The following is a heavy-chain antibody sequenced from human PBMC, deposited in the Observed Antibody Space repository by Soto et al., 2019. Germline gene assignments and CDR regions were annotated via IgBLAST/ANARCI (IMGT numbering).Heavy chain of an antibody. CDR2: LIPIFGAA. V-gene: IGHV1-69*01. D-gene: IGHD6-6*01. CDR1: GGTFTNYV. CDR3: ASGRSSPNFDH. J-gene: IGHJ5*02. Sequence: QVQVVQSGAEVRKPGSSVKVSCKISGGTFTNYVISWLQQAPGQGLEWMGGLIPIFGAANLAQKLQGRSTITADDSTSTDNMELSGLTTEETAVYYCASGRSSPNFDHWGQGTLVTVSS.